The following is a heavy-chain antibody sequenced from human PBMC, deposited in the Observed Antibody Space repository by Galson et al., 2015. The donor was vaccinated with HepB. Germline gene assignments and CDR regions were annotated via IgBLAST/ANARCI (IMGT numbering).Heavy chain of an antibody. Sequence: SVKVSCKASGYTFTSYGISWVRQAPGQGLEWMAWISAYNGDTNYAQKFQDRITMTTDTSTDTVYMELRSLRSDDTAVYYCARDPDRGVMTTVTMNWFDPWGQGTLVTVSS. D-gene: IGHD4-17*01. V-gene: IGHV1-18*01. CDR3: ARDPDRGVMTTVTMNWFDP. CDR1: GYTFTSYG. CDR2: ISAYNGDT. J-gene: IGHJ5*02.